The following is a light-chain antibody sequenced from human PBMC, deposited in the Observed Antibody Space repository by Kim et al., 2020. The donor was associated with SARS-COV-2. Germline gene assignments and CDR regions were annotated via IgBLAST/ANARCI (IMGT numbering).Light chain of an antibody. Sequence: ATVGDKVTITCRTIQSISNYLNWFQQTPGKALNHLIYAATRLQSGAPSRFSGSGSGTDFTLTISSLQPEDFATYYCQQSYSTPPTFGGGTRVDIK. CDR1: QSISNY. CDR3: QQSYSTPPT. V-gene: IGKV1-39*01. CDR2: AAT. J-gene: IGKJ4*01.